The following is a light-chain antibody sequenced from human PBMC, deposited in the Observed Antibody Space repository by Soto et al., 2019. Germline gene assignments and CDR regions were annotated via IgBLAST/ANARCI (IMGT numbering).Light chain of an antibody. CDR1: QSLRGRF. CDR2: GAS. Sequence: EILLTQSPGTLSLSPGERATLSCRASQSLRGRFLAWYQQRPGQAPSLLIYGASNRATGIPDRFSGSGSGTDFTLAISRLEPEDFAVYYCQQYASSKITFGQGTRLEIK. V-gene: IGKV3-20*01. J-gene: IGKJ5*01. CDR3: QQYASSKIT.